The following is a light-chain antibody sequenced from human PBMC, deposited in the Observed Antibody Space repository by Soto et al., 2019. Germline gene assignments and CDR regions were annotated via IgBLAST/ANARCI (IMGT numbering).Light chain of an antibody. CDR1: QSVSSNY. J-gene: IGKJ5*01. CDR3: PQRSNCQPEIT. V-gene: IGKV3D-20*02. CDR2: DTS. Sequence: EMVLTQSPFTRSCCRLESATLSCRASQSVSSNYLAWYQQKPGQAPRLLIYDTSSRASDIPDRFSGSGSGTGFPITISCVVPEDFAVYYCPQRSNCQPEITFGQGTRLEIK.